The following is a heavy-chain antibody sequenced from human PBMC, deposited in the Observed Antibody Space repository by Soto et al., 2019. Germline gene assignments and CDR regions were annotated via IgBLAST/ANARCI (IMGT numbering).Heavy chain of an antibody. CDR2: IDPTDSYS. D-gene: IGHD3-10*01. CDR3: ARHDSGRNYYYGMDV. J-gene: IGHJ6*02. CDR1: GYTFTSYW. V-gene: IGHV5-10-1*01. Sequence: GESLKISCNGSGYTFTSYWITWVRRMPGKGLEWMGRIDPTDSYSSYNPSFQGHVTLSADKSISTAYLQWSSLQASDTAIHYCARHDSGRNYYYGMDVWGQGTTVTVSS.